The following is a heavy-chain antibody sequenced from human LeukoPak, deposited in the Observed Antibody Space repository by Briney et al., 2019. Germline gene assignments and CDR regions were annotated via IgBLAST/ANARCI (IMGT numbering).Heavy chain of an antibody. CDR1: GGSFSGYY. Sequence: SETLSLTCAVYGGSFSGYYWSWIRQPPGKGLEWIGEINHNGSTNYNPSLKSQVTISVDTSKNQFSLKLSSVTAADTAVYYCARGYYYMDVWGKGTTVTVSS. CDR3: ARGYYYMDV. J-gene: IGHJ6*03. V-gene: IGHV4-34*01. CDR2: INHNGST.